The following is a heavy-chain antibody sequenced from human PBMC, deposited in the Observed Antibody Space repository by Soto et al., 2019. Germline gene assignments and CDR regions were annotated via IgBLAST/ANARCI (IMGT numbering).Heavy chain of an antibody. CDR1: GGSISSYY. D-gene: IGHD2-21*01. J-gene: IGHJ4*02. Sequence: SETLSLTCTVSGGSISSYYWSWIRQPPGKGLEWIGYIYYSGSTNYNPSLKSRVTISVDTSKNQFSLKLSSVTAADTAVYYCAREVMATNFDYWGQGTLVTVSS. CDR3: AREVMATNFDY. V-gene: IGHV4-59*01. CDR2: IYYSGST.